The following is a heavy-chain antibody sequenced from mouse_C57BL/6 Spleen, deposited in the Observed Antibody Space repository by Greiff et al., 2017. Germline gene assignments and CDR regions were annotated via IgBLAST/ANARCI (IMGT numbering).Heavy chain of an antibody. CDR2: INPSSGYT. V-gene: IGHV1-7*01. Sequence: QVQLQQSGAELAKPGASVKLSCKASGYTFTSYWMHWVKQRPGQGLEWIGYINPSSGYTKYNQKFKDKATLTAEKSSSTAYMQLSSLTYEDSAVYYCARWTTVRPTDFFDYWGQGTTLTVSS. CDR1: GYTFTSYW. J-gene: IGHJ2*01. D-gene: IGHD1-1*01. CDR3: ARWTTVRPTDFFDY.